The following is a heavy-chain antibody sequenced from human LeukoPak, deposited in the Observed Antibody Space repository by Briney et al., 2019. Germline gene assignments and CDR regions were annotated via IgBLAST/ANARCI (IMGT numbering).Heavy chain of an antibody. J-gene: IGHJ5*02. CDR2: IKQGGSEK. CDR3: TRDFDP. Sequence: GGSLRLSRVASGLSFGNYWMDWVRQAPGKGLEWVGNIKQGGSEKYYVDSVKGRFTISRDNAKNSLYLDMNSLRVEDTAIYYCTRDFDPWGQGTLVTVSS. V-gene: IGHV3-7*01. CDR1: GLSFGNYW.